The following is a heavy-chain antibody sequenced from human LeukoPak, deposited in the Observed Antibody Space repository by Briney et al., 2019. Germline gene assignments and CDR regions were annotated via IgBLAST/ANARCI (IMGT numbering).Heavy chain of an antibody. Sequence: GSSXKVSCKASGGTFISYAISWVRQAPGQGLEWMGGIIPILGTANYAQKFQGRVTITTDESTSTAYMELSSLRSEDTAVYYCARVLDSSSWYSDYWGQGTLVTVSS. CDR1: GGTFISYA. D-gene: IGHD6-13*01. CDR3: ARVLDSSSWYSDY. CDR2: IIPILGTA. J-gene: IGHJ4*02. V-gene: IGHV1-69*05.